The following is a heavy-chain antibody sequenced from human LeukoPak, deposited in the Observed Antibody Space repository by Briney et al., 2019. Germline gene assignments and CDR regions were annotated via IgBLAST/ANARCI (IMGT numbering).Heavy chain of an antibody. J-gene: IGHJ4*02. D-gene: IGHD2-15*01. CDR1: GFTFSSYS. CDR2: ISNSSSYI. V-gene: IGHV3-21*01. CDR3: ARARTSAGVVVYFDY. Sequence: GGSLRLSCAASGFTFSSYSMNWVRQAPGKGLEWVSSISNSSSYIYYADSVKGRFTISRDNAKNSLYLQMNSLRAEDTAVYYCARARTSAGVVVYFDYWGQGTLVTVSS.